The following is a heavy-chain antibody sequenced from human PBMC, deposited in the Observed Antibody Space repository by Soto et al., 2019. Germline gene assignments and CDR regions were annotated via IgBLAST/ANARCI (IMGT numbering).Heavy chain of an antibody. V-gene: IGHV3-21*01. CDR1: GFTFSSYS. J-gene: IGHJ5*02. D-gene: IGHD2-15*01. CDR2: ISSSSSYI. Sequence: GGSLRLSCAASGFTFSSYSMNWVRQAPGKGLEWVSSISSSSSYIYYADSVKGRFTISRDNAKNSLYLQMNSLRAEDTAVYYCARDGYGGNPLNWFDPWGQGTLVTVSS. CDR3: ARDGYGGNPLNWFDP.